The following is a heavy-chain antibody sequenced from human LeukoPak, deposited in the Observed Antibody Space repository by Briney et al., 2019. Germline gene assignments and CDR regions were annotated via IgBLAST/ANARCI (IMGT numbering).Heavy chain of an antibody. D-gene: IGHD6-19*01. J-gene: IGHJ4*02. CDR3: AKGQQWLGRLYPDS. CDR1: GFTFSSYA. V-gene: IGHV3-23*01. CDR2: SSANGDNT. Sequence: GGSLRLSCAASGFTFSSYAMTWVRQAPGKGLEWVSTSSANGDNTYYADSVKGRFTISRDNSKNTMYLQMNSLRAKDTAEYYCAKGQQWLGRLYPDSWGQGTLVTVSS.